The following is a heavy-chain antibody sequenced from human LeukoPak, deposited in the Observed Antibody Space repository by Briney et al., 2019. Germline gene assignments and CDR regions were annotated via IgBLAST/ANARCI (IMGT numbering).Heavy chain of an antibody. CDR1: GYTFTSYA. J-gene: IGHJ6*04. CDR3: ARTLNYYYGMDV. CDR2: INAGNGNT. V-gene: IGHV1-3*01. Sequence: ASVKVSCKASGYTFTSYAMHWVRQAPGQRLEWMGWINAGNGNTKYSQKFRGRVTITRDTSASTAYMELSSLRSEDTAVYYCARTLNYYYGMDVWGKGTTVTVSS.